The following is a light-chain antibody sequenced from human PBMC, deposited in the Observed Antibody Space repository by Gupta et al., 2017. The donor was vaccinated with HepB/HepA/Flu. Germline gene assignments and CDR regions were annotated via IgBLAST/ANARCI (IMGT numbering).Light chain of an antibody. CDR1: TSNIGVNT. V-gene: IGLV1-44*01. CDR3: AAWHDRVDAPV. J-gene: IGLJ3*02. Sequence: QAVLIQQPSASGPPGQRVTIYCSGSTSNIGVNTVNWYQHLPGSAPKLLIYYNDRRPSGVPDRFSASKSGTSASLAISGLQSGDEAVYYCAAWHDRVDAPVFGGVTKLTVL. CDR2: YND.